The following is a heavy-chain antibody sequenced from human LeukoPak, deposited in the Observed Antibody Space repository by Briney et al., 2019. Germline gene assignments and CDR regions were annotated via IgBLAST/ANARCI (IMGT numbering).Heavy chain of an antibody. J-gene: IGHJ4*02. CDR1: GFTLSLAW. V-gene: IGHV3-74*01. CDR3: ARDPTLVVEPPDY. Sequence: PGGSLRLSCATSGFTLSLAWMHWVRQAPGKGLEWVSRIKYDGSYTNYADSVKGRFTISRDNAKNSLYLQMNSLRAEDTAVYYCARDPTLVVEPPDYWGQGTLVTVSS. D-gene: IGHD2-2*01. CDR2: IKYDGSYT.